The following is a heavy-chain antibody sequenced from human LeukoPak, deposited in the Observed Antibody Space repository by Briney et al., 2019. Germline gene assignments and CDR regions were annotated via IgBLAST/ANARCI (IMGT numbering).Heavy chain of an antibody. D-gene: IGHD6-13*01. V-gene: IGHV6-1*01. CDR1: GDSVSSNSVA. CDR3: AREVYSTTYYSLDD. J-gene: IGHJ4*02. Sequence: SQTLSLTCAISGDSVSSNSVAWNWIRQSPSRGLEWLGRAYSRSRGSRDYAISVRSRINIDTDTSRNQFSLQLSSVTPEDTAVYYCAREVYSTTYYSLDDWGRGTLVTASS. CDR2: AYSRSRGSR.